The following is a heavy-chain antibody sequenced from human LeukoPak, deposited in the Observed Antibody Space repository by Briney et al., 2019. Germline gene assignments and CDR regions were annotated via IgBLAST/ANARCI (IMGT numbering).Heavy chain of an antibody. Sequence: NPSETLSLTCAVYGGSFSGYYWSWIRQPPGEGLEWIGEINHSGSTNYNPSLKSRVTISVDTSKNQFSLKLSSVTAADTAVYYCASGTPYSSGWYYYYGMDVWGQGTTVTVSS. CDR1: GGSFSGYY. CDR2: INHSGST. V-gene: IGHV4-34*01. D-gene: IGHD6-19*01. J-gene: IGHJ6*02. CDR3: ASGTPYSSGWYYYYGMDV.